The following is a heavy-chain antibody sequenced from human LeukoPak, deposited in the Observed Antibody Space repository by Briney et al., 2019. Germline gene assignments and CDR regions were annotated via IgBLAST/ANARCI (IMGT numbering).Heavy chain of an antibody. J-gene: IGHJ3*02. CDR1: GFTFSSYA. Sequence: GGSLRLSCAASGFTFSSYAMSWVRQAPGKGLEWDSAISGSGGSTYYADSVKGRFTISRDNSKNTLYLQMNSLRAEDTAVYYCAKDGAFRHPSATDAFDIWGQGTMVTVSS. V-gene: IGHV3-23*01. CDR3: AKDGAFRHPSATDAFDI. D-gene: IGHD4/OR15-4a*01. CDR2: ISGSGGST.